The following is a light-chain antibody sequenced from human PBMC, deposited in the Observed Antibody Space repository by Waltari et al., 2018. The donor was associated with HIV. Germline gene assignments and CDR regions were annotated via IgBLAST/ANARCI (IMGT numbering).Light chain of an antibody. CDR3: QSVDAGGTQVV. J-gene: IGLJ2*01. CDR1: ALPTQY. Sequence: YELTQPPSVSVSPGQTAAITCSGDALPTQYSFWYQQRSGQAPVMVIFKDTQRASGIPERFSGSSSGTTVTLTISGVQTEDEADYYCQSVDAGGTQVVFGGGTKLSVL. V-gene: IGLV3-25*03. CDR2: KDT.